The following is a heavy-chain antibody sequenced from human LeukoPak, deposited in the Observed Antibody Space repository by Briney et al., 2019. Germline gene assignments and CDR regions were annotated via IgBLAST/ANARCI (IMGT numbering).Heavy chain of an antibody. CDR3: ARQTGGGKPYYFDY. D-gene: IGHD1-14*01. J-gene: IGHJ4*02. V-gene: IGHV1-69*13. Sequence: SVKVSCKASGGTFSSYAISWVRQAPGQGLEWMGGIIPIFGTANYAQKFQGRVTITADESTSTAYMELSSLRSEDTAVYYCARQTGGGKPYYFDYWGQGTPVTVSS. CDR2: IIPIFGTA. CDR1: GGTFSSYA.